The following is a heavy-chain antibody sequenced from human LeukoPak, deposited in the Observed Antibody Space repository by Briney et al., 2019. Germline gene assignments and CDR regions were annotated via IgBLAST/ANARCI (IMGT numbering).Heavy chain of an antibody. J-gene: IGHJ6*04. CDR2: IKTDGSST. V-gene: IGHV3-74*01. CDR3: GRGPGGYFGLDV. D-gene: IGHD3-10*01. CDR1: GFTFSNYW. Sequence: AGSLRLSCAASGFTFSNYWMHWVRQAPGKGLVWVSRIKTDGSSTDYADSVRGRFTISRDNAKNTLYLQMSSLRVEDTAVYYCGRGPGGYFGLDVWGKGTTVTVSS.